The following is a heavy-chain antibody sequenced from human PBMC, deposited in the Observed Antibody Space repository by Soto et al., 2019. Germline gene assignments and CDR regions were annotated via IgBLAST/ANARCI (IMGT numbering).Heavy chain of an antibody. CDR3: ASAPRGDLWRGYAALDNWCDS. J-gene: IGHJ5*01. D-gene: IGHD3-3*01. V-gene: IGHV1-18*01. CDR2: ISAYNGNT. Sequence: QVQLVQSGAEVKKPGASVKVSCKASGYTFTSYGISWVRQAPGQGLEWMGWISAYNGNTNYAQKLQGRVTMTTDTSTSTTYMEPRVLRPDDTSVYCYASAPRGDLWRGYAALDNWCDSWGQGTLVTVSS. CDR1: GYTFTSYG.